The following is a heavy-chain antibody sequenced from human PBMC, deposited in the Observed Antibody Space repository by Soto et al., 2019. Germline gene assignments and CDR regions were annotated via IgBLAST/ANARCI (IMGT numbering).Heavy chain of an antibody. CDR2: IVPIFGA. CDR1: GGTFSNYG. D-gene: IGHD3-22*01. Sequence: QVQLVQSGAEVKKPGSSVKVSCKSSGGTFSNYGFSWVRQAPGQGLECMGVIVPIFGAEHPQKFQGRVTITADESTNTVIMELRGLRSEDTAVYYWARGGSDYEGGGCYQGHVWARETTVT. V-gene: IGHV1-69*12. CDR3: ARGGSDYEGGGCYQGHV. J-gene: IGHJ6*03.